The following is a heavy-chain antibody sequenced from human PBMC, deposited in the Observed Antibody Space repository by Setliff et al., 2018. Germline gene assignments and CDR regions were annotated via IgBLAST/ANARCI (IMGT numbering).Heavy chain of an antibody. CDR2: ISSSGSTI. J-gene: IGHJ4*02. Sequence: GGSLRLSCAASGFTFSSYEMNWVRQAPGKGLEWVSYISSSGSTIYYADSVKGRFTLSRDSTKNTLSLQMNSLRVEDTAFYYCGTNSDSMHYIDFWGQGTLVTDSS. D-gene: IGHD2-8*01. V-gene: IGHV3-48*03. CDR3: GTNSDSMHYIDF. CDR1: GFTFSSYE.